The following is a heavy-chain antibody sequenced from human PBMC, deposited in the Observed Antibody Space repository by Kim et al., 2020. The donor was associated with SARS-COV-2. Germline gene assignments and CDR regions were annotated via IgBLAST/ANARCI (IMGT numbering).Heavy chain of an antibody. J-gene: IGHJ6*02. Sequence: GGSLRLSCAASGFTFSNAWMSWVRQAPGKGLEWVGRIKSKTDGGTTDYAAPVKGRFTISRDDSKNTLYLQMNSLKTEDTAVYYCTTAPRITMISGFYYYYGMDVWGQGTTVTVSS. CDR2: IKSKTDGGTT. CDR1: GFTFSNAW. CDR3: TTAPRITMISGFYYYYGMDV. D-gene: IGHD3-22*01. V-gene: IGHV3-15*01.